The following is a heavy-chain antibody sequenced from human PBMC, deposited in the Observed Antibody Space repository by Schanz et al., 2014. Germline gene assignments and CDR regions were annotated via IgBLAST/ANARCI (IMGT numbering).Heavy chain of an antibody. CDR3: AKGRFGELSAFDI. D-gene: IGHD3-10*01. CDR1: EFTFSTDA. Sequence: EVHLLESGGGLVQPGGSLRLSCAASEFTFSTDAMSWVRQAPGKGLEWVSAISGSGGSTYYADSVKGRFTISRDNSKNTLYLQMNSLRAEDTAVYYCAKGRFGELSAFDIWGQGTMVTVSA. CDR2: ISGSGGST. J-gene: IGHJ3*02. V-gene: IGHV3-23*01.